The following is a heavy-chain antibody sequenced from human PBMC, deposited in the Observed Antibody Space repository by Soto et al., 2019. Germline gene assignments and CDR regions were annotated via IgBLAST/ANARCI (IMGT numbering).Heavy chain of an antibody. Sequence: ASVKISCKASGYTFTSYGISWVRQAPGQGLEWMGWISAYNGNTNYAQKLQGRVTMTTDTSTSTAYMELRSLRSDDTAVYYCARSVTGYSHSLSPYCAQGTLVTGSS. J-gene: IGHJ4*02. CDR2: ISAYNGNT. CDR1: GYTFTSYG. V-gene: IGHV1-18*01. D-gene: IGHD6-13*01. CDR3: ARSVTGYSHSLSPY.